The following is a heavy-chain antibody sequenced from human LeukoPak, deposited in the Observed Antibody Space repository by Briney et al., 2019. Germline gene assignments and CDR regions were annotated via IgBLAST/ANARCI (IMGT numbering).Heavy chain of an antibody. CDR1: GGSFSGYY. V-gene: IGHV4-34*01. CDR3: ARHRYDYVWGNYRLTWFDP. Sequence: SETLSLTCAVYGGSFSGYYWSWIRQPPGKGLEWIGEINHSGGTNYNPSLKSRVTISVDTSKNQFSLKLSSVTVADTAVYYCARHRYDYVWGNYRLTWFDPWGQGTLVTVSS. D-gene: IGHD3-16*02. J-gene: IGHJ5*02. CDR2: INHSGGT.